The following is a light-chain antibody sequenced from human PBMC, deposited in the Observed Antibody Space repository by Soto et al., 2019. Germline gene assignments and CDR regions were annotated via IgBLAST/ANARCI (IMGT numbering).Light chain of an antibody. V-gene: IGLV2-14*01. J-gene: IGLJ1*01. Sequence: QSVLTQPASVSGSPGQSITISCTATSSDVGSFNYVSWYQHHPGKAPKLMIYEVTSRPSGVSNRFSGSKSGNTASLTISGLQAEDEADYYCVSYATSTTLYVFGSGTKVNRP. CDR1: SSDVGSFNY. CDR2: EVT. CDR3: VSYATSTTLYV.